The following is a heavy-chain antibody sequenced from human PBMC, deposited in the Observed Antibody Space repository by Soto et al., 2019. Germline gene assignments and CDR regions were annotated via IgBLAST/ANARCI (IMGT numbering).Heavy chain of an antibody. D-gene: IGHD3-3*01. CDR2: IYYSGST. CDR3: ARHYYDFWSGYFYWFDP. CDR1: GGSISSSSYY. V-gene: IGHV4-39*01. J-gene: IGHJ5*02. Sequence: LEILSLTCTVSGGSISSSSYYWGWIRQPPGKGLEWIGSIYYSGSTYYNPSLKSRVTISVDTSKNQFSLKLSSVTAADTAVYYCARHYYDFWSGYFYWFDPWGQGTLVTVSS.